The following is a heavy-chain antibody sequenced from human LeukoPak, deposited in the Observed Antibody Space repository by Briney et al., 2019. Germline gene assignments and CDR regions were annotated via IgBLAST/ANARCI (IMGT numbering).Heavy chain of an antibody. CDR2: ISSSSSYI. Sequence: GGSLRLSCSTSEFTFSSFWMSWVRQAPGKGLEWVSSISSSSSYIYYADSVKGRFTISRDNAKNSLYLQMNSLRAEDTAVYYCARDLETIFGVVTDPLDYWGQGTLVTVSS. V-gene: IGHV3-21*01. J-gene: IGHJ4*02. D-gene: IGHD3-3*01. CDR1: EFTFSSFW. CDR3: ARDLETIFGVVTDPLDY.